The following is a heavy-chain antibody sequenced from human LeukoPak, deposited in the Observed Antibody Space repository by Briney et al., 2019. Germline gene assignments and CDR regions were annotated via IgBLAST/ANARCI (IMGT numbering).Heavy chain of an antibody. CDR1: GYSISSGYY. D-gene: IGHD6-6*01. V-gene: IGHV4-38-2*02. J-gene: IGHJ5*02. CDR3: ARVVVPPFGWFDP. CDR2: IYHSGST. Sequence: SETLSLTCTVSGYSISSGYYWGWIRQPPGKGLEWIGSIYHSGSTYYNPSLKSRVTISVDTSKNQFSLKLSSVTAADTAVYYCARVVVPPFGWFDPWGQGTLVTVSS.